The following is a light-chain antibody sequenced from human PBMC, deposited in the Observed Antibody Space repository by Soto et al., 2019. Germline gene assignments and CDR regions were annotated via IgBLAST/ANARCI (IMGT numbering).Light chain of an antibody. V-gene: IGKV3-20*01. CDR3: HQYAMSPQT. CDR1: QMVPASY. J-gene: IGKJ4*01. Sequence: EIVLTQSPGTLSLSPGGRVTLSCRASQMVPASYLAWYQQKPGQAPRLLIYGATNRATGIPDRFSGRGTGTDFTLTISRLEAEDFAVYYCHQYAMSPQTFGGGTKVDI. CDR2: GAT.